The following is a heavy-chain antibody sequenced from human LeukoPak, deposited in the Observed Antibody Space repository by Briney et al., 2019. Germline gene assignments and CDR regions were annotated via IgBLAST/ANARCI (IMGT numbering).Heavy chain of an antibody. CDR1: GDSISTYY. J-gene: IGHJ3*02. Sequence: SETLSLTCTVSGDSISTYYWSWIRQPPGKGLGWIGYIYYTGSTNYNPSLKSRVTISVDTSKNQFSLKLSSVTAADTAVYYCARTYYYFSGSYYDGFDIWGQGTMVTVSS. D-gene: IGHD3-10*01. CDR2: IYYTGST. V-gene: IGHV4-59*08. CDR3: ARTYYYFSGSYYDGFDI.